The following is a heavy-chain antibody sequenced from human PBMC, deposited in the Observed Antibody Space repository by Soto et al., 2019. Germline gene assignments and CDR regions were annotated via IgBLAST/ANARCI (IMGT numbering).Heavy chain of an antibody. V-gene: IGHV1-69*06. J-gene: IGHJ6*02. D-gene: IGHD1-7*01. CDR1: GGTFSSYA. Sequence: ASVKVSCKASGGTFSSYAISWVRQAPGQGLEWMGGIIPIFGTANYAQKFQGRVTITADKSTSTAYMELSSLRSEDTAVYYCARGDWNYVMGYYYGMDVWGQGTTVTVSS. CDR3: ARGDWNYVMGYYYGMDV. CDR2: IIPIFGTA.